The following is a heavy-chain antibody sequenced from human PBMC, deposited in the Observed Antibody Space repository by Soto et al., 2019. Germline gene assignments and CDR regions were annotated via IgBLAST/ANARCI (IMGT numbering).Heavy chain of an antibody. D-gene: IGHD3-10*01. CDR3: ARYPREGVAFDI. CDR1: GGSISSGGYY. CDR2: IYYSGST. J-gene: IGHJ3*02. V-gene: IGHV4-31*03. Sequence: QVQLQESGPGLVKPSQTLSLTCTVSGGSISSGGYYWSWIRQHPGKGLEWIGYIYYSGSTYYNPSLKIRVTISVDTAKNQFPLKLSSVTAADTAVYYCARYPREGVAFDIWGQGTMVTVSS.